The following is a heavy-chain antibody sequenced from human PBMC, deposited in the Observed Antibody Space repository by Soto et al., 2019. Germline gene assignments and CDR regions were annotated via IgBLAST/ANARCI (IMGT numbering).Heavy chain of an antibody. V-gene: IGHV4-31*03. Sequence: SETLSLTCTVSGGSISSGGYYWSWIRQHPGKGLEWIGYIYYSGSTYYNPSLKSRVTISVDTSKNQFSLKLSSVTAADTAVYYCARGKGHYSDSSGYYYLDNWGQGTLVTVSS. J-gene: IGHJ4*02. CDR3: ARGKGHYSDSSGYYYLDN. CDR1: GGSISSGGYY. CDR2: IYYSGST. D-gene: IGHD3-22*01.